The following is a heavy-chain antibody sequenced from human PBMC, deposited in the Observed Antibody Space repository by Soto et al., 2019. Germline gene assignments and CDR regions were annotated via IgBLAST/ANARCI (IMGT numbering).Heavy chain of an antibody. V-gene: IGHV3-48*01. D-gene: IGHD2-8*01. CDR3: ARSGMYSKVDY. Sequence: GGSLRLSFVASGFTFNTYAMNWVRQTPGKGLEWLSYTSGSSNNIYYVDSVKGRFTISRDNAENSLYLQMNSLTVEDTALYYCARSGMYSKVDYWGLGTLVTVSS. CDR1: GFTFNTYA. J-gene: IGHJ4*02. CDR2: TSGSSNNI.